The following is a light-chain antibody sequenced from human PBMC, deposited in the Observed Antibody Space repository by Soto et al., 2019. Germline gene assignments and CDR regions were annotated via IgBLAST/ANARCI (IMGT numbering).Light chain of an antibody. V-gene: IGKV3-20*01. J-gene: IGKJ1*01. CDR2: GAS. CDR1: QSVGSD. CDR3: QQYGSSGT. Sequence: EIVMTQSPAILSVSPGERATLSCRASQSVGSDLAWYQQKAGQGPRLLIYGASNRATGIPDRFSGSGSGTDFTLTISRLEPEDFAVYYCQQYGSSGTFGQGTKVDIK.